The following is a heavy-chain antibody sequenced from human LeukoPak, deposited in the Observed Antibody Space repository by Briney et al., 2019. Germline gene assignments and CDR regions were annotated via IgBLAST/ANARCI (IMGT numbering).Heavy chain of an antibody. Sequence: GWSLRLSCAASRFTFSSYWMHWVRQAPGKGLVCVSRINSDGSSTSYADSVKGRFTIAGDNAKNTLYLQMTSLRAKETAVYFCARVVVVATWEYWGQGTLVTVSS. D-gene: IGHD2-15*01. CDR1: RFTFSSYW. CDR2: INSDGSST. J-gene: IGHJ4*02. CDR3: ARVVVVATWEY. V-gene: IGHV3-74*01.